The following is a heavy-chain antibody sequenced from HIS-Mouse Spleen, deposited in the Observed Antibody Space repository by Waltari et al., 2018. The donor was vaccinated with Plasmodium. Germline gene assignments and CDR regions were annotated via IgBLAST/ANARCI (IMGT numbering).Heavy chain of an antibody. CDR3: ARDLAAAGHFDY. V-gene: IGHV1-2*02. D-gene: IGHD6-13*01. Sequence: QVQLVQSGAEVKKPGASVKVSCKASGYTFTGYYMHWVQQATGQGLEWMGWINPNSGGTNYAQKCQGRVTMTRDTSISTAYMELSRLRSDDTAVYYCARDLAAAGHFDYWGQGTLVTVSS. J-gene: IGHJ4*02. CDR2: INPNSGGT. CDR1: GYTFTGYY.